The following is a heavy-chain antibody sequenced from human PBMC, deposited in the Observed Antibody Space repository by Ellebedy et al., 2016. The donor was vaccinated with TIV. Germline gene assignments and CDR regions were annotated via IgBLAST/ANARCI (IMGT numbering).Heavy chain of an antibody. V-gene: IGHV1-69*13. CDR3: ATDRETLYSMVV. CDR1: GGSFSTYA. J-gene: IGHJ6*02. D-gene: IGHD2-2*02. Sequence: SVKVSCKASGGSFSTYAISWVRQAPGQGLEWMGGIIPLFGTDNYAQKFKGRVTITADESTSTAYMEFSSLRSEDTAEYYCATDRETLYSMVVWGQGTTVTVSS. CDR2: IIPLFGTD.